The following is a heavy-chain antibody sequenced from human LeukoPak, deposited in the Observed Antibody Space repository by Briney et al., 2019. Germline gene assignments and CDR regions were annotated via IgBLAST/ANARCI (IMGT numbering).Heavy chain of an antibody. D-gene: IGHD1-26*01. J-gene: IGHJ3*02. Sequence: GGSLRLSCAASGFTVSNNYMTWVRQAPGKGLEWVSVMHRVGNTYYADFVKGRFTISRDNFKNTLHLQMNSLRVEDTALYYCARGLTVGATGVWAFDIWGQGTMVTVSS. CDR2: MHRVGNT. CDR1: GFTVSNNY. V-gene: IGHV3-66*01. CDR3: ARGLTVGATGVWAFDI.